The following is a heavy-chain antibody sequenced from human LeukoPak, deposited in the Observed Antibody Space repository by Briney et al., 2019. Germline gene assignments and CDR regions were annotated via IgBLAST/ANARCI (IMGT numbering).Heavy chain of an antibody. Sequence: GGSLRLSCAASGFTFSSYGMSWVRQAPGKGLEWASIMRVGGKTYYAESVKGRFTISRDNSKNTVYLQMSNLRAEDTALYYCAKGRDNYAYGDFDYWGQGTLVTVSS. CDR1: GFTFSSYG. CDR2: MRVGGKT. CDR3: AKGRDNYAYGDFDY. D-gene: IGHD5-18*01. J-gene: IGHJ4*02. V-gene: IGHV3-23*01.